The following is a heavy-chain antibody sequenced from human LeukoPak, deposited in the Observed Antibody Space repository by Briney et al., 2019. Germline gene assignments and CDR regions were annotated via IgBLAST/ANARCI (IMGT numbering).Heavy chain of an antibody. Sequence: SETLSLTCTVSGGSISSSSYYWGWIRQPPGKGLEWIGSIYYSGSTYYNPSLKSRVTISVDTSKNQFSLKLSSVTAADTAVYYCAKGGPPGIAAAGPSRWFDPWGQGTLVTVSS. CDR2: IYYSGST. D-gene: IGHD6-13*01. CDR3: AKGGPPGIAAAGPSRWFDP. CDR1: GGSISSSSYY. J-gene: IGHJ5*02. V-gene: IGHV4-39*07.